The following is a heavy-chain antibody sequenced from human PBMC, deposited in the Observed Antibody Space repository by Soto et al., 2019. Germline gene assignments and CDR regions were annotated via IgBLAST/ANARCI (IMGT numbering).Heavy chain of an antibody. CDR2: IYYSGST. CDR3: AREGPVGAPLGAFDI. J-gene: IGHJ3*02. CDR1: GGSISSYY. V-gene: IGHV4-59*01. D-gene: IGHD1-26*01. Sequence: QVKLQESGPGLVKPSETLSLTCTVSGGSISSYYWSWIRQPPGKGLEWIGYIYYSGSTNYNPSLKSRVTISVDTSKNQFSLKLSSVTAADTAVYYCAREGPVGAPLGAFDIWGQGTMVTVSS.